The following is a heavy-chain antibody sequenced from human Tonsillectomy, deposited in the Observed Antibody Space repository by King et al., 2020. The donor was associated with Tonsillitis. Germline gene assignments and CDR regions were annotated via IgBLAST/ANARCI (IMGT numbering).Heavy chain of an antibody. V-gene: IGHV3-74*01. D-gene: IGHD2-2*02. CDR1: GFTFSSYW. J-gene: IGHJ4*02. CDR2: IKTDGSST. Sequence: VQLVESGGGLVQPGGSLRLSCAASGFTFSSYWMHWVRQAPGKGLVWVSRIKTDGSSTSYADSVKGRFTISRDNAKNTLYLQMNSLRAEDTAVYYWASGYCSSTNCYTEGDYWGQGTLVTVSS. CDR3: ASGYCSSTNCYTEGDY.